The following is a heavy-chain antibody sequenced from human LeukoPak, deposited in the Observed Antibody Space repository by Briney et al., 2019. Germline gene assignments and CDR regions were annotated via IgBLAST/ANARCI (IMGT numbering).Heavy chain of an antibody. CDR3: ARLAVVGTKWFDP. CDR2: IYYSGYT. Sequence: SETLSLTCTVSGGSISSYYWSWIRQPPGKGLEWIGYIYYSGYTNYNPSLKSRVTISVDTSKNQFSLKLSSVIAADTAVYYCARLAVVGTKWFDPWGQGTLVTVSS. CDR1: GGSISSYY. J-gene: IGHJ5*02. V-gene: IGHV4-59*01. D-gene: IGHD6-19*01.